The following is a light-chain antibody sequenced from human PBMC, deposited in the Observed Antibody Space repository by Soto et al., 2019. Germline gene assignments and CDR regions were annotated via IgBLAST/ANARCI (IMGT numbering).Light chain of an antibody. Sequence: QSALTQPRSVSGSPGQSVSISCTGTSNDVGGYNYVSWYQQHPGKAPKVMIYDVSKRPSGVPDRFSGSKSGNTASLTSSGLQSEDEADYYCCSYAGRYTYVFGAGTKLTVL. CDR2: DVS. J-gene: IGLJ1*01. CDR3: CSYAGRYTYV. V-gene: IGLV2-11*01. CDR1: SNDVGGYNY.